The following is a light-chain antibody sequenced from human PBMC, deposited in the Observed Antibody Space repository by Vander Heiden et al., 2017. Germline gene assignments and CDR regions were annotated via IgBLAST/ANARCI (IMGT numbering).Light chain of an antibody. Sequence: DIQMTQSPSSLSASVGDRVTITCRASQSISSYVNWYQQKPGKAPKLLIYAASRLQSGVRSRFSCSGSGTDFTLTTSSLQPEDFGNDYSPLLAFGQGTKLEIK. CDR2: AAS. J-gene: IGKJ2*01. CDR3: PLLA. V-gene: IGKV1-39*01. CDR1: QSISSY.